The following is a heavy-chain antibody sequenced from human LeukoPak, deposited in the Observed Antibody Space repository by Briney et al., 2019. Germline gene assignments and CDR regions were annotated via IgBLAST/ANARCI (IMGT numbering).Heavy chain of an antibody. CDR3: AAGNYYDSSGYYPYAFDI. J-gene: IGHJ3*02. D-gene: IGHD3-22*01. CDR1: GFIFTMSA. CDR2: IVVCSGNT. Sequence: SVKVSCTASGFIFTMSAVQWVRQARGQRLEWIGWIVVCSGNTNYAQKFQERVTMTRDMSTGTAYMELSSLRSEDTAVYYCAAGNYYDSSGYYPYAFDIWGQGTMVTVSS. V-gene: IGHV1-58*01.